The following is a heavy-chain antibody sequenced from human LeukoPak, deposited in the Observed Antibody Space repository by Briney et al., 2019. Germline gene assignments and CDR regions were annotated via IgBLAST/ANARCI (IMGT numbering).Heavy chain of an antibody. Sequence: GASVKVSCTASGDTFSSYAISWVRQAPGQGLEWLGGIIPIFGTANYAQKFQGRVTITADESTSTAYMELSSLRSEDTAVYYCARGPSVPITIFGVVITPYYYYYGMDVWGQGTAVTVSS. CDR3: ARGPSVPITIFGVVITPYYYYYGMDV. CDR2: IIPIFGTA. CDR1: GDTFSSYA. V-gene: IGHV1-69*13. J-gene: IGHJ6*01. D-gene: IGHD3-3*01.